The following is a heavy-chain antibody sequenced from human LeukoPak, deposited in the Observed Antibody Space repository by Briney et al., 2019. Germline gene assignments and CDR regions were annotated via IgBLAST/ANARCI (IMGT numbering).Heavy chain of an antibody. CDR3: AREDLGYCSGGSCYSGAFDI. Sequence: PSETLSLTCTVSGGSISSYYWSWIRQPPGKGLEWIGYIYYSGSTNYNPSLKSRVTISVDTSKNQFSLKLSSVTAADTAVYYCAREDLGYCSGGSCYSGAFDIWGQGTMVTVSS. CDR2: IYYSGST. J-gene: IGHJ3*02. D-gene: IGHD2-15*01. CDR1: GGSISSYY. V-gene: IGHV4-59*01.